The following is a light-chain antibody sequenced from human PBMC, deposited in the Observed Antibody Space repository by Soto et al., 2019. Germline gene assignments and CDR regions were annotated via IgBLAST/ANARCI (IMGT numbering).Light chain of an antibody. CDR2: DAS. J-gene: IGKJ5*01. CDR3: QQRSNWPIT. Sequence: EIVLTQSPATLSLSPGERATLSCRASQSVGSFLAWYQQTPGQAPRLLIYDASNKATGIPARFSGSGSGTDFTLGISSLEPEDFAVYYCQQRSNWPITFGQGTRLES. V-gene: IGKV3-11*01. CDR1: QSVGSF.